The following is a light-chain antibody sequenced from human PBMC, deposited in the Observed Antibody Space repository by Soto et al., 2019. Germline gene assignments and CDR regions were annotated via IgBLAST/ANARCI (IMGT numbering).Light chain of an antibody. CDR3: CSFAAGNTYV. CDR2: EGG. J-gene: IGLJ1*01. V-gene: IGLV2-23*01. CDR1: ISDVGTYNL. Sequence: QSALTQPASVSGSPGQSIALSCTGTISDVGTYNLVSWYQQQPGKAPKLLISEGGKRPSGVSDRFSGSKSGNTASLTISGLQAEDEADYDFCSFAAGNTYVFGTGTKVTVL.